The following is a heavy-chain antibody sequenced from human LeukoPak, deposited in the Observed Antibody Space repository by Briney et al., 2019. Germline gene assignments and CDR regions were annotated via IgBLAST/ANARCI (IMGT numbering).Heavy chain of an antibody. V-gene: IGHV1-3*01. CDR3: ARSLYYFDSSGYYYPFNF. CDR2: VHGGNGNT. Sequence: ASVKVSCKASGYSFIAYAMHWVRQAPGQRPEWMGWVHGGNGNTKYSQKFQDRVTITRDTSASIAYMELSSLRSEDTAMYYCARSLYYFDSSGYYYPFNFWGQGTLVTVSS. D-gene: IGHD3-22*01. J-gene: IGHJ4*02. CDR1: GYSFIAYA.